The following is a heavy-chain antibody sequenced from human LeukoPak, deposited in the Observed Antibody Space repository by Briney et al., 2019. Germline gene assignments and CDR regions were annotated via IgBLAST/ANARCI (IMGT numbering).Heavy chain of an antibody. CDR1: GYSFTSYW. D-gene: IGHD3-10*01. J-gene: IGHJ6*02. V-gene: IGHV5-51*01. Sequence: GESLKISCKGSGYSFTSYWIGWVRQMPGKGLEWMGIIYPGDSDTRYSPSFQGQVTISADKSISTAYLQWSSLKASDTAMYYCARRLGGSGSYRYYYGVDVWGQGTTVTVSS. CDR2: IYPGDSDT. CDR3: ARRLGGSGSYRYYYGVDV.